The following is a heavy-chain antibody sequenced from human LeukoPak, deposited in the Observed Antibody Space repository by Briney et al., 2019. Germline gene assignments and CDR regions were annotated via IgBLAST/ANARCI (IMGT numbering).Heavy chain of an antibody. CDR1: GGSISASSHY. J-gene: IGHJ5*02. Sequence: SETLSLTCSVSGGSISASSHYWAWVRQPPGKGLEWIGSIYSSGSTYYNPSLKSRVTISVDTSKNQFSLKLSSVTAADTAVYYCARKASDPWGQGTLVTVSS. CDR3: ARKASDP. CDR2: IYSSGST. V-gene: IGHV4-39*01.